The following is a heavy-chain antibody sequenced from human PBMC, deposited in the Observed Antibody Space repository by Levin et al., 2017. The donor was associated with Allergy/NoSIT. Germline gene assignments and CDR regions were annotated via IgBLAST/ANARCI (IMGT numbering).Heavy chain of an antibody. J-gene: IGHJ5*02. CDR2: IYYSGST. V-gene: IGHV4-31*03. CDR1: GGSISSGGYY. D-gene: IGHD3-16*02. Sequence: SETLSLICTVSGGSISSGGYYWSWIRQHPGKGLEWIGYIYYSGSTHYNPSLKSRVTISVDTSKNQFTLKVSSVTAADTAVYYWATYGGSSQYDYIWGSDRNNWFDPWGQGTLVTVSS. CDR3: ATYGGSSQYDYIWGSDRNNWFDP.